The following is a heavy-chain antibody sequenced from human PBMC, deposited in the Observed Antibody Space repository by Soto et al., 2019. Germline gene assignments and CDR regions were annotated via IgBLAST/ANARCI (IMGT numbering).Heavy chain of an antibody. CDR1: GGTFSSYT. CDR2: IIPILGIA. J-gene: IGHJ5*02. V-gene: IGHV1-69*02. Sequence: SVKVSCKASGGTFSSYTISWVRQAPGQGLEWMGRIIPILGIANYAQKFQGRVTITADKSTSTAYMELSSLRSEDTAVYYCARFKLVRGFDPWGQGTLVTVSS. D-gene: IGHD3-3*02. CDR3: ARFKLVRGFDP.